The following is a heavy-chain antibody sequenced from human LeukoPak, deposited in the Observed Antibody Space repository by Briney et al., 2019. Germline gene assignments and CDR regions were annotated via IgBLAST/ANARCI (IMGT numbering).Heavy chain of an antibody. D-gene: IGHD4-11*01. J-gene: IGHJ4*01. V-gene: IGHV3-30*03. CDR3: ATTLTTYLDY. CDR1: GFTFSGSG. Sequence: PGTSLRLSCAASGFTFSGSGMHWVRQAPGKGLEWVATISYDGTSKYYAGSVKGRFTISRDKSKNTLYLQMNSLTAEDTAVYYCATTLTTYLDYWVHGTQVTVSS. CDR2: ISYDGTSK.